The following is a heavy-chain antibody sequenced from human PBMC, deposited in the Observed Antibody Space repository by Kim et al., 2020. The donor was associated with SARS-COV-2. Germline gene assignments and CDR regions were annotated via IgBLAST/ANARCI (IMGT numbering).Heavy chain of an antibody. V-gene: IGHV3-9*01. D-gene: IGHD3-16*01. CDR1: GFDFYDYR. CDR3: ARWTGSDGYYIHAFDM. CDR2: ISWDSVTV. Sequence: GGSLRLSCGASGFDFYDYRMHWVRKAPGKGLEWVSGISWDSVTVGYADSVKGRFTIFRDNAKNSLYLQMNSLRVEDTALYFCARWTGSDGYYIHAFDMWGQGTMVTVSS. J-gene: IGHJ3*02.